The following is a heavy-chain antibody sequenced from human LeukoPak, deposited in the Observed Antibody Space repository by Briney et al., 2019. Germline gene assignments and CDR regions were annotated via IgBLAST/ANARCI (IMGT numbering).Heavy chain of an antibody. J-gene: IGHJ4*02. D-gene: IGHD2-21*01. V-gene: IGHV4-38-2*01. CDR3: AGYVVVIDY. CDR1: GYSISSGYC. Sequence: PSETLSLTCAVSGYSISSGYCWVWIRQPPGKGLEWIGSIYHSGSTYYNPSLKSRVTISVDTSKNQFSLKLSSVTAADTAVYYCAGYVVVIDYWGQGTLVTVSS. CDR2: IYHSGST.